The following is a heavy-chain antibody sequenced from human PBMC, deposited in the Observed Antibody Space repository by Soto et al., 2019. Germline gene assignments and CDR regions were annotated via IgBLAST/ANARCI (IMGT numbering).Heavy chain of an antibody. J-gene: IGHJ6*02. CDR3: ARVSGSYYYGMDV. CDR1: GGSFSGYY. CDR2: IYHSGST. Sequence: SETLSLTCAVYGGSFSGYYWSWIRQPPGKGLEWIGEIYHSGSTNFNPSLKSRVTISVDKSKNQFSLKLNSVTAADTAVYYCARVSGSYYYGMDVWGQGTTVTVSS. V-gene: IGHV4-34*01.